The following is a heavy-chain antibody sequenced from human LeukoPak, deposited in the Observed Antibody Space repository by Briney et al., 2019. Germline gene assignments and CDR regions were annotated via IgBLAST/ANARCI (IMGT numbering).Heavy chain of an antibody. CDR2: IYYSGST. V-gene: IGHV4-59*01. CDR1: GGSISSYY. CDR3: ARAGYSYGSRYYFDY. Sequence: SETLSLTCTVSGGSISSYYWSWIRQPPGKGLEWIGYIYYSGSTNYNPSLKSRVTISVDTSKNQFSLKLSSVTTADTAVYYCARAGYSYGSRYYFDYWGQGTLVTVSS. J-gene: IGHJ4*02. D-gene: IGHD5-18*01.